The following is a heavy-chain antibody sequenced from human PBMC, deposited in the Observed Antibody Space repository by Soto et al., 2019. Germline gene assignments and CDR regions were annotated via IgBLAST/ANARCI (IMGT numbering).Heavy chain of an antibody. J-gene: IGHJ6*03. CDR3: ARSKGDYYYYYYMDV. Sequence: SETLSLTCTVSGGSISSGGYYWSWIRQHPGKGLEWIGYIYYNGSTYYNQSLKSRVTISVDTSKNQFSLKLSSVTAADTAVYYCARSKGDYYYYYYMDVWGKGTTVTVSS. V-gene: IGHV4-31*03. CDR2: IYYNGST. CDR1: GGSISSGGYY.